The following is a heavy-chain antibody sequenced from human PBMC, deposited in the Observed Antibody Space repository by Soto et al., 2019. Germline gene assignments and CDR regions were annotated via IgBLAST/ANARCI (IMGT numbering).Heavy chain of an antibody. CDR1: VYSFTTYW. Sequence: GESLKISCKGSVYSFTTYWIGWVRQMPGKGLEWMGVIYPGDTDIRFSPSSQGQVTISADMSLSTAYLQRRSLRVSDTGMYYCGRQPYRYDTNSLGYWGQGTLVTVSS. D-gene: IGHD5-18*01. V-gene: IGHV5-51*01. J-gene: IGHJ4*02. CDR2: IYPGDTDI. CDR3: GRQPYRYDTNSLGY.